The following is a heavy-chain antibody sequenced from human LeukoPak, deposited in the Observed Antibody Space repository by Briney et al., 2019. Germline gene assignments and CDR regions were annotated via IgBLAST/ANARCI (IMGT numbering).Heavy chain of an antibody. CDR2: ISWNSRAI. D-gene: IGHD5-18*01. J-gene: IGHJ4*02. CDR1: GFTFDDYA. Sequence: GRSLRLSCAASGFTFDDYAMHWVRQVPGKGLEWVSGISWNSRAIGYADSVRGRFTISRDNDNNSVYLHMSSLRTEDMALYFCARSLGMDGAMDFWGLGTLVTVSS. V-gene: IGHV3-9*03. CDR3: ARSLGMDGAMDF.